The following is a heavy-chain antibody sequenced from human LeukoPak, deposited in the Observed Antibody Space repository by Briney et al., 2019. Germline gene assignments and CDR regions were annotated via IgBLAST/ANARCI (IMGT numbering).Heavy chain of an antibody. V-gene: IGHV3-23*01. J-gene: IGHJ6*03. Sequence: GGTLRLSCAASGFTFSSYGVSWVRQAPGKGLEWVSTISGSGGSTYYADSVKGRFTISRDNSKNTLYLQVNSLRAEDTAVYYCAKDRVATERYYMDVWGKGTTVTISS. D-gene: IGHD6-13*01. CDR2: ISGSGGST. CDR3: AKDRVATERYYMDV. CDR1: GFTFSSYG.